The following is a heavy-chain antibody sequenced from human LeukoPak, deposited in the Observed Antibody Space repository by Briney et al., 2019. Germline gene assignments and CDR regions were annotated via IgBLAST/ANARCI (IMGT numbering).Heavy chain of an antibody. CDR3: AKDRTVGASYWYFDL. V-gene: IGHV3-53*01. D-gene: IGHD1-26*01. J-gene: IGHJ2*01. Sequence: GGSLRLSCGASGFTVSNNHMSWVRQAPGKGLEWVSVIYSGGSTYNADSVKGRFTISRDSSRNTLFLHMNTLRAEDTAIYYCAKDRTVGASYWYFDLWGRGTLVTVSS. CDR1: GFTVSNNH. CDR2: IYSGGST.